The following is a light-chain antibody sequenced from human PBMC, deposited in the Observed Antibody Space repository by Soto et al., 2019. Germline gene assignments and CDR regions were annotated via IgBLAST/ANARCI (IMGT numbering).Light chain of an antibody. J-gene: IGLJ3*02. CDR2: NNN. CDR1: SSNIGSNT. CDR3: AAWDDSLNGRV. V-gene: IGLV1-44*01. Sequence: QSVLTQPRSASGTPGQRVTISCSGSSSNIGSNTVNWYQQLPGTAPKLLISNNNQRPSGVPDRVSGSKSGTSASLAISGLQSEDEATYYCAAWDDSLNGRVFGGGTKLTVL.